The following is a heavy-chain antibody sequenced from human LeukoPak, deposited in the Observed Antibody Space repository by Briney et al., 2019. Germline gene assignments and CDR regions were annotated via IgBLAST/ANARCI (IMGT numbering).Heavy chain of an antibody. D-gene: IGHD6-19*01. V-gene: IGHV3-74*01. CDR2: INSDGSTT. Sequence: GGSLRLSCAASGFTSSSNWMHWVRQAPGKGLVWVSRINSDGSTTNYADSVRGRFTISRDNAKNTLYLQMNSLRDEYTAMYYCIMYNSGWNWGQGTLVTVSS. CDR3: IMYNSGWN. CDR1: GFTSSSNW. J-gene: IGHJ4*02.